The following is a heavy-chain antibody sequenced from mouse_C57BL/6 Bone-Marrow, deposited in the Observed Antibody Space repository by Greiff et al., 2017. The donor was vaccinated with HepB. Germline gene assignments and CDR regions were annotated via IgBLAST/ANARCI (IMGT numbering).Heavy chain of an antibody. CDR1: GYTFTNYW. V-gene: IGHV1-63*01. CDR3: ARSDFYDYDIGYFDV. CDR2: IYPGGGYT. D-gene: IGHD2-4*01. J-gene: IGHJ1*03. Sequence: QVQLKQSGAELVRPGTSVKMSCKASGYTFTNYWIGWAKQRPGHGLEWIGDIYPGGGYTNYNEKFKGKATLTADKSSSTAYMQFSSLTSEDSAIYYCARSDFYDYDIGYFDVWGTGTTVTVSS.